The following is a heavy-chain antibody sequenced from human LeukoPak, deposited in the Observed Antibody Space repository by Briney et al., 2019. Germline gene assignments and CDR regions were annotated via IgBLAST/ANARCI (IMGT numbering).Heavy chain of an antibody. CDR3: AKDSSSWYFDY. D-gene: IGHD6-13*01. V-gene: IGHV3-23*01. J-gene: IGHJ4*02. Sequence: GRSLRLSCAASGFTFSSYAMHWVRQAPGKGLEWVSAISGSGGSTYYADSVKGRFTISRDNSKNTLYLQMNSLRAEDTAVYYCAKDSSSWYFDYWGQGTLVTVSS. CDR1: GFTFSSYA. CDR2: ISGSGGST.